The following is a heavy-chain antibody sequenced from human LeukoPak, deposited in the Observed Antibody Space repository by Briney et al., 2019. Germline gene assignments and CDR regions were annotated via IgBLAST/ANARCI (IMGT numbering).Heavy chain of an antibody. CDR3: ARDHCSNTSCWDFDY. D-gene: IGHD2-2*01. Sequence: GGSLRLSCAASGFTFSGSTMNWVRQAPGKGLEWVSGINWNGGSTGYADSVKGRFTISRDNAKNSLYLQMNSLRAEDTALYYCARDHCSNTSCWDFDYWGQGTLVTVSS. CDR2: INWNGGST. V-gene: IGHV3-20*04. J-gene: IGHJ4*02. CDR1: GFTFSGST.